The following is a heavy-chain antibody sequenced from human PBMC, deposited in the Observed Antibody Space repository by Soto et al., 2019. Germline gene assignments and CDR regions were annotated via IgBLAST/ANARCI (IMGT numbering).Heavy chain of an antibody. CDR3: VRVGGFSEQYSDAFDI. V-gene: IGHV3-13*01. J-gene: IGHJ3*02. CDR1: GFTFSGRG. CDR2: IGTSGHA. D-gene: IGHD3-16*01. Sequence: EVQLVESGGGLVQAGGSLRLSCAASGFTFSGRGMHWVRQAAGESLEWVSVIGTSGHAFYADSVKGRITITREDAKNCWYLQMNSLSDGDTAVDYCVRVGGFSEQYSDAFDICGQGAMVTVSS.